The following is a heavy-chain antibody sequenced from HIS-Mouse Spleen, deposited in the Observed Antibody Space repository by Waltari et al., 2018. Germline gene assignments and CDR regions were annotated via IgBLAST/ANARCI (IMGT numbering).Heavy chain of an antibody. D-gene: IGHD6-13*01. CDR3: AREIPYSSSWYDWYFDL. Sequence: QLQLQESGPGLVTPSETLSLPRTVPGGSISRSSYYWCWCRQPPGKGLEWIGSIYYSGSTYYNPSLKSRVTISVDTSKNQFSLKLSSVTAADTAVYYCAREIPYSSSWYDWYFDLWGRGTLVTVSS. CDR1: GGSISRSSYY. J-gene: IGHJ2*01. CDR2: IYYSGST. V-gene: IGHV4-39*07.